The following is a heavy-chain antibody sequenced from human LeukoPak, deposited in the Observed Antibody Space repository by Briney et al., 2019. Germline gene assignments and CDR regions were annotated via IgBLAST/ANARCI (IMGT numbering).Heavy chain of an antibody. CDR2: ISGSGGST. D-gene: IGHD6-19*01. J-gene: IGHJ4*02. V-gene: IGHV3-23*01. CDR1: GFTFSSYG. CDR3: AKAIAVAGVFDY. Sequence: GGSLRLSCAASGFTFSSYGMSWVRQAPGKGLEWVSAISGSGGSTYYADSVKGRFTISRDNSKNTLYLQMNSLRAEDTAVYYCAKAIAVAGVFDYWGQGTLVAVSS.